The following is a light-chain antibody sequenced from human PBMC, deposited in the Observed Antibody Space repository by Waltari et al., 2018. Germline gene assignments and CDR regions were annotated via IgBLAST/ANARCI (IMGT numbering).Light chain of an antibody. CDR3: QKYEALPAT. V-gene: IGKV3-20*01. CDR2: EAS. Sequence: EIVLTQSPGTLSLSPGERATLSCRASQSISKYLVWYQQKPGQAPRLLIYEASIRATGIPDRFSGIGSGTDFSLIISRLEPEDFAVYYCQKYEALPATFGQGTKVEIK. CDR1: QSISKY. J-gene: IGKJ1*01.